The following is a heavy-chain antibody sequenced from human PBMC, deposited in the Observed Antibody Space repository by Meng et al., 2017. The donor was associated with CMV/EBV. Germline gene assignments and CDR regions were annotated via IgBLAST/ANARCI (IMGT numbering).Heavy chain of an antibody. Sequence: GGSLRLSCAVYGGSFSGYYWSWIRQPPGKGLEWVSYISSSGSTIYYADSVKGRFTISRDNAKNSLYLQMNSLRAEDTAVYYCAGTNIVDYWGQGTLVTVSS. CDR2: ISSSGSTI. D-gene: IGHD2/OR15-2a*01. V-gene: IGHV3-11*04. CDR3: AGTNIVDY. CDR1: GGSFSGYY. J-gene: IGHJ4*02.